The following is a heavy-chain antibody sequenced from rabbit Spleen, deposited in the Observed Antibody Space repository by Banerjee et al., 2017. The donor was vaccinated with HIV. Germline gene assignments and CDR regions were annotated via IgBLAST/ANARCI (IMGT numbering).Heavy chain of an antibody. CDR1: GFDFSRYY. D-gene: IGHD1-1*01. J-gene: IGHJ4*01. CDR2: IDPIFGIA. CDR3: VRGASSTGYYSL. Sequence: QLVESGGGLVQPGGSLKLSCKASGFDFSRYYISWVRQAPGKGLEWIGDIDPIFGIAVYATWVNGRFTVSSHNAQNTLYLQLNSLTVADTATYFCVRGASSTGYYSLWGPGTLVTVS. V-gene: IGHV1S7*01.